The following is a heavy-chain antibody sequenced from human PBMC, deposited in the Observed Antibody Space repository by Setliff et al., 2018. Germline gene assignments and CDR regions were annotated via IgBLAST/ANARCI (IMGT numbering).Heavy chain of an antibody. Sequence: ASVKVSCKASGYTLTDYYMHWVRQAPGQGLEWMGIINPSGGLTRYAQKFQGRVTMTRDTSTSTVYMEVSSLRPEDTAVYYCARDRYYNSWSGTSITAPHDAFDIWGQGTMVTVS. CDR1: GYTLTDYY. CDR3: ARDRYYNSWSGTSITAPHDAFDI. D-gene: IGHD3-3*01. J-gene: IGHJ3*02. V-gene: IGHV1-46*03. CDR2: INPSGGLT.